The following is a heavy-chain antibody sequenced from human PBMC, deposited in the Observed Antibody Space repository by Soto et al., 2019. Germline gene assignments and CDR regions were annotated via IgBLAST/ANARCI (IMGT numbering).Heavy chain of an antibody. J-gene: IGHJ4*02. D-gene: IGHD3-16*01. Sequence: GGSLRLSCAASGFTFSSYSMNWVRQAPGKGLEWVSGISGNGDNTYYADSVKGRFTVSRDNFQNTLYVQMNSLRVEDTAIYYCLRGVSAPDYWAQGTLVTVSS. CDR1: GFTFSSYS. CDR3: LRGVSAPDY. V-gene: IGHV3-23*01. CDR2: ISGNGDNT.